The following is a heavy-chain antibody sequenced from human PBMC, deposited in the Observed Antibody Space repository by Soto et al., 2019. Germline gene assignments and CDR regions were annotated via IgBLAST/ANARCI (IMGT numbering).Heavy chain of an antibody. D-gene: IGHD6-13*01. Sequence: GASVKVSCKASGYTFTSYGISWVRQAPGQGLEWMGWISAYNGNTNYAQKLQGRVTMTTDTSTSTAYMELRSLRSDDTAVYYCASSGYSSSWYNYYYYGMDVWGQGTTVTVS. CDR3: ASSGYSSSWYNYYYYGMDV. CDR2: ISAYNGNT. CDR1: GYTFTSYG. J-gene: IGHJ6*02. V-gene: IGHV1-18*01.